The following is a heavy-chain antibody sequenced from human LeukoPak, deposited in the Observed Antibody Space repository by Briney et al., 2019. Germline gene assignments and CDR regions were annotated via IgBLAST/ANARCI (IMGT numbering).Heavy chain of an antibody. V-gene: IGHV3-15*01. CDR1: GFTFSNAW. J-gene: IGHJ4*02. D-gene: IGHD5-24*01. CDR3: TGFDSVRQTRHEGYRDY. CDR2: IKSKTDGGTT. Sequence: GGSLRLSCAASGFTFSNAWMSWVRQAPGKGLEWVGRIKSKTDGGTTDYAAPVKGRFTISRDDSKNTLYLQMNSLKTEDTAVYYCTGFDSVRQTRHEGYRDYWGQGTLVTVSS.